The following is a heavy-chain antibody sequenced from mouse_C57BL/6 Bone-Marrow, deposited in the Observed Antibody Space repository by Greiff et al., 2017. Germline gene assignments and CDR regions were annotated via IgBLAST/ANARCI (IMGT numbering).Heavy chain of an antibody. J-gene: IGHJ2*01. CDR3: ASSYDGYKFDY. Sequence: VQLQQPGAELVKPGASVKLSCKASGYTFTSYWMHWVKQRPGQGLEWIGMIHPKSGSTNYNEKFKSKATLTVDKSSSTAYMQLSSLTSEDSAVYAVASSYDGYKFDYWGQGTTVTVSA. CDR2: IHPKSGST. V-gene: IGHV1-64*01. D-gene: IGHD2-3*01. CDR1: GYTFTSYW.